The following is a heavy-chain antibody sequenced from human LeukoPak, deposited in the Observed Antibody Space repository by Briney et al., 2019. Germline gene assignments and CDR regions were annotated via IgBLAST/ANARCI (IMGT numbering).Heavy chain of an antibody. V-gene: IGHV4-4*07. CDR1: GGSINNFY. CDR2: ICTRGST. Sequence: SETLSLTCTVSGGSINNFYWSWIRQPAGKGLEWIGHICTRGSTNYNPSLKSRVTMSVDTSKNQFSLKLSSVTAADTAVYYRARGRYCSADICSGGDAFDIWGQGTMVSVSS. CDR3: ARGRYCSADICSGGDAFDI. J-gene: IGHJ3*02. D-gene: IGHD2-15*01.